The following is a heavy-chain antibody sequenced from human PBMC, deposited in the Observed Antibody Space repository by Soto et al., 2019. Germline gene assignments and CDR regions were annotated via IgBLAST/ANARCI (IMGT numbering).Heavy chain of an antibody. CDR3: AREDDYYALDI. CDR1: GGSIRPYY. J-gene: IGHJ4*02. Sequence: PSETLSLTCNVSGGSIRPYYWNWVRLPPGKGLEWIGYIHYSGSTSYNPSLKSRLTMTVDTSKNQFTLRLTSVTAADTAFYYCAREDDYYALDIWGQGALVTVS. V-gene: IGHV4-59*12. CDR2: IHYSGST. D-gene: IGHD3-22*01.